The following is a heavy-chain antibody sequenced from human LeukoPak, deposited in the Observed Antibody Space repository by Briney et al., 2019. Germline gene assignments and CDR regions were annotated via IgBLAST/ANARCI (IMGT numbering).Heavy chain of an antibody. CDR3: ARGLPIRETKYCSSTSCYPSYYYYGMDV. Sequence: ASVKVSCKASRYIFTSYDINWVRQATGQGLEWMGWMNPNSGNTGYAQKFQGRVTMTRNTSISTAYMELSSLRSEDTAVYYCARGLPIRETKYCSSTSCYPSYYYYGMDVWGQGTTVTVSS. J-gene: IGHJ6*02. CDR2: MNPNSGNT. D-gene: IGHD2-2*01. CDR1: RYIFTSYD. V-gene: IGHV1-8*01.